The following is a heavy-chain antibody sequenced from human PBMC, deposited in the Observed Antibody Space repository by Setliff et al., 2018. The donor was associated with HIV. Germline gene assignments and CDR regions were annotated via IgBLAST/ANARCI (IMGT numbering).Heavy chain of an antibody. J-gene: IGHJ4*02. Sequence: GASVKVSCKASGGTFSNYAINWVRQAPGQGLEWMGTIIPVFGTANFAQKFQGRVTITADESTSTAYMELSGLRSEDTAVYYCSIDVIGGWLRPMPDYWGPGTLVTVSS. V-gene: IGHV1-69*13. CDR2: IIPVFGTA. CDR3: SIDVIGGWLRPMPDY. CDR1: GGTFSNYA. D-gene: IGHD5-12*01.